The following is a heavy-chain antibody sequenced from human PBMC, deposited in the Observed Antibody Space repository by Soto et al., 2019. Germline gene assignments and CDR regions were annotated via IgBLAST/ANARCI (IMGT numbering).Heavy chain of an antibody. CDR1: GFTFSSYW. J-gene: IGHJ4*02. V-gene: IGHV3-74*01. CDR2: INSDGSST. D-gene: IGHD6-13*01. CDR3: ERDLGDQQQTEFDY. Sequence: EVQLLESGGGLVQPGGSLRLSCAASGFTFSSYWMHWVRQAPGKGLVWVSRINSDGSSTSYADSVKGRFTISRDNAKNTVYMPMNSLRAEDTAVYYCERDLGDQQQTEFDYWGQGTLVTVSS.